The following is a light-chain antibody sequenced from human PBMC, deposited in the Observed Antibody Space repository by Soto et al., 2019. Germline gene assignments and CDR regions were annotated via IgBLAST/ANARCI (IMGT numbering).Light chain of an antibody. CDR1: QSVSSK. Sequence: EIVMTQSPATLSVSPGERATLSCRASQSVSSKLAWYQQKPGQTPRLLIYGASTRATGIPARFSGSGSGTEFTLTISSLQSEDFAVYYCQQYNNWPTITFGQGTRLELK. J-gene: IGKJ5*01. CDR3: QQYNNWPTIT. CDR2: GAS. V-gene: IGKV3-15*01.